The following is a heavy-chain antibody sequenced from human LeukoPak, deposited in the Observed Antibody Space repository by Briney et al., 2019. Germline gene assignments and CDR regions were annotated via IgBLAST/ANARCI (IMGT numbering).Heavy chain of an antibody. V-gene: IGHV1-18*01. CDR1: GYTFTSYG. CDR2: ISAYNGNT. D-gene: IGHD3-22*01. Sequence: ASVKVSCKASGYTFTSYGISLVRQAPGQGLEWMGWISAYNGNTNYAQKLQGRVTMTTDTSTSTAYMELRSLRSDDTAVYYCARDGGYYDSSGYPDYWGQGTLVTVSS. J-gene: IGHJ4*02. CDR3: ARDGGYYDSSGYPDY.